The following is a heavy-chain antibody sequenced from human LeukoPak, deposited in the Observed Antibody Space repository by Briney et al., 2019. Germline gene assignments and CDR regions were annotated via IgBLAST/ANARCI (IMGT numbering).Heavy chain of an antibody. J-gene: IGHJ4*02. V-gene: IGHV3-9*01. CDR2: ISWNSGSI. D-gene: IGHD6-13*01. CDR1: GFTFSGYS. CDR3: AKDQYSSSWYAPDY. Sequence: GGSLRLSCAASGFTFSGYSMNWVRQAPGKGLEWVSGISWNSGSIGYADSVKGRFTISRDNAKNSLYLQMNSLRAEDTALYYCAKDQYSSSWYAPDYRGQGTLVTVSS.